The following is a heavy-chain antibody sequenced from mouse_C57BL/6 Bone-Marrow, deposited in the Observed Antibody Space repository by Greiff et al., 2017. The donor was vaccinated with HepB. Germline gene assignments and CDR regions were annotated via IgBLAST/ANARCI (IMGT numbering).Heavy chain of an antibody. CDR1: GYTFTSYW. CDR2: IDPSDSYT. Sequence: VQLQQPGAELVKPGASVKLSCKASGYTFTSYWMQWVKQRPGQGLEWIGEIDPSDSYTNYNQKFKGKATLTVDTSSSTAYMQLSSLTSEDSAVYYCARDSGFDYWGQGTTLTVSS. V-gene: IGHV1-50*01. CDR3: ARDSGFDY. J-gene: IGHJ2*01.